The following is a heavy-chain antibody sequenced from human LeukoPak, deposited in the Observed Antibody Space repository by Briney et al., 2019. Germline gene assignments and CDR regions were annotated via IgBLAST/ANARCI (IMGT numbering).Heavy chain of an antibody. J-gene: IGHJ4*02. CDR3: ARVQDYGDY. Sequence: SETLSLTCTVSGGSVSSGSHYWSWIRQPPGKGLEWIGYIYYNGSTYYNPSLKSRVTISVDTSKNQFSLKLSSVTAADTAVYYCARVQDYGDYWGQGTLVTVSS. CDR2: IYYNGST. V-gene: IGHV4-30-4*01. CDR1: GGSVSSGSHY.